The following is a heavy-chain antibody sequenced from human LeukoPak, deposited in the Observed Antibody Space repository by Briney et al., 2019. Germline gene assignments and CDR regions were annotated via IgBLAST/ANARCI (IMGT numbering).Heavy chain of an antibody. CDR2: IYSGGST. CDR1: GFTVSSNY. Sequence: TGGSLRLSCAASGFTVSSNYMSWVRQAPGKGLEWVSVIYSGGSTYYADSVKGRFTISRDNSKNTLYLQMNSLRAEDTAVYYCARDRVYYDILTGYYTRYYFDYWGQGTLVTVSS. V-gene: IGHV3-53*01. D-gene: IGHD3-9*01. J-gene: IGHJ4*02. CDR3: ARDRVYYDILTGYYTRYYFDY.